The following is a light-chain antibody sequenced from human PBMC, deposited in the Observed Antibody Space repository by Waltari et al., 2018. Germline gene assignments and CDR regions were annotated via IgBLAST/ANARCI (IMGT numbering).Light chain of an antibody. Sequence: CRASQSRTGSTFAWFQQKPGQPPRLLIYGTSTRAAGSPDRFSGSGSWTDFSLTISGLQPEDFATYYCQQYDYWPWTFGQGTRVE. CDR2: GTS. V-gene: IGKV3D-15*01. CDR1: QSRTGST. CDR3: QQYDYWPWT. J-gene: IGKJ1*01.